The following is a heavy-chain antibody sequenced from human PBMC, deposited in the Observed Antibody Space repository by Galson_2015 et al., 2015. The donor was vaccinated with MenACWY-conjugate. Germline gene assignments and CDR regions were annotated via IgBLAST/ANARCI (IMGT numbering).Heavy chain of an antibody. V-gene: IGHV3-33*08. CDR2: IWDDGSYK. D-gene: IGHD3-3*01. CDR3: ARVFDTWYMDV. Sequence: SLRLSCAASGFTFGTYGIHWVRQAPAKGLEWVVLIWDDGSYKYYADSVKGRFTISRDNSKNTLYLQMNSLRAEDTAVYYCARVFDTWYMDVWGKGTTVTVSS. CDR1: GFTFGTYG. J-gene: IGHJ6*03.